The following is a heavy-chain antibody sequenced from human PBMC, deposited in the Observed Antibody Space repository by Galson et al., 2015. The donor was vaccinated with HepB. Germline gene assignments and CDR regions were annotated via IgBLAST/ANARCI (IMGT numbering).Heavy chain of an antibody. D-gene: IGHD6-13*01. CDR1: GLTLSSYS. Sequence: SLRLSCAASGLTLSSYSMNWVRQAPGKGLECVSSISSSSTYIYYADSVKGRFTISRDNAKNSLYLQMNSPRVEDTAVYYCASRSGQQLGNGNWFDPWGQGTLVTVSS. V-gene: IGHV3-21*01. CDR3: ASRSGQQLGNGNWFDP. J-gene: IGHJ5*02. CDR2: ISSSSTYI.